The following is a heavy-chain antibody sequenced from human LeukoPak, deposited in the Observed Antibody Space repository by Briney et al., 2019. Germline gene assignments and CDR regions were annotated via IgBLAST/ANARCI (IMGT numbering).Heavy chain of an antibody. Sequence: ASVKVSCKASGYTFTSYGISWVRQGPGQGLEWVGWISAYNGNTNYAQKLQGRVTMTTDTSTSTAYMELRSLRSDDTAVYYCARGGQRITIFGVVPHDAFDIWGQGTMVTVSS. CDR1: GYTFTSYG. V-gene: IGHV1-18*01. CDR2: ISAYNGNT. CDR3: ARGGQRITIFGVVPHDAFDI. J-gene: IGHJ3*02. D-gene: IGHD3-3*01.